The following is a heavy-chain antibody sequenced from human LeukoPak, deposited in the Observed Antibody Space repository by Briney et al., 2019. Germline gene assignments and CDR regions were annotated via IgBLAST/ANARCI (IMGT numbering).Heavy chain of an antibody. Sequence: SQTLSLTCAVSGGSISSGGYSWGWIRQPPGKGLEWIGYIYHSGSTYYNPSLKSRVTISVDRSKNQFSLKLSSVTAADTAVYYCASGVVINDYYYYYGMDVWGQGTTVTVSS. V-gene: IGHV4-30-2*01. D-gene: IGHD3-3*01. CDR3: ASGVVINDYYYYYGMDV. CDR2: IYHSGST. CDR1: GGSISSGGYS. J-gene: IGHJ6*02.